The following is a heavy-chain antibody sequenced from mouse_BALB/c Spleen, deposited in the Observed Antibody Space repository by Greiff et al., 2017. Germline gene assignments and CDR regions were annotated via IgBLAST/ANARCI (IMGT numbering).Heavy chain of an antibody. CDR2: INPYNGDT. D-gene: IGHD2-2*01. J-gene: IGHJ2*01. V-gene: IGHV1-37*01. CDR1: GYSFTGYF. CDR3: GRSVYYGYDEGYFDY. Sequence: EVKLQESGPELVKPGASVKISCKASGYSFTGYFMNWVKQSHGKSLEWIGRINPYNGDTFYNQKFKGKATLTVDKSSSTAHMELLSLTSEDSAVYYCGRSVYYGYDEGYFDYWGQGTTLTVSS.